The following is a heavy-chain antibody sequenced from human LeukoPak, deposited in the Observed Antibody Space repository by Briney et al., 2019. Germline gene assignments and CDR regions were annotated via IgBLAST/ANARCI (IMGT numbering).Heavy chain of an antibody. J-gene: IGHJ4*02. D-gene: IGHD6-19*01. CDR3: ARRVVAGQTYYFDF. CDR1: GFTSSNYA. CDR2: ISGSGGTT. Sequence: GGSLRLSCAASGFTSSNYAMNWVRQAPGKGLEWVSGISGSGGTTYYADPVKGRFTISRDNPKNTLYLQMNGLRAEDTAVYYCARRVVAGQTYYFDFWGQGTLVTVSS. V-gene: IGHV3-23*01.